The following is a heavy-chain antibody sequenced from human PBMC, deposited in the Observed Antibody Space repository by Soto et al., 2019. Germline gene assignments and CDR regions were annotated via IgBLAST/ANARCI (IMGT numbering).Heavy chain of an antibody. V-gene: IGHV4-59*01. CDR3: ARDKDPPYGDYAYYYYYGMDV. J-gene: IGHJ6*02. CDR2: IYYSGST. CDR1: GGSISTYC. Sequence: SETLSLTCTVSGGSISTYCWSWIRQPPGKGLEWIGYIYYSGSTNYNPSLKSRVTISVDTSKNQFSLKLRSVTAADTAVYYCARDKDPPYGDYAYYYYYGMDVWGQGTTVTVSS. D-gene: IGHD4-17*01.